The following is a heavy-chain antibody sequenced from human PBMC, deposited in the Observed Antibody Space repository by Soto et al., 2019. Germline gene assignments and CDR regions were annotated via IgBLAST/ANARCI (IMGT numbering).Heavy chain of an antibody. CDR1: GGSISSYY. D-gene: IGHD3-10*01. J-gene: IGHJ6*02. CDR2: IYYSGST. V-gene: IGHV4-59*01. Sequence: PSETLSLTCTVSGGSISSYYWSWIRQPPGKGLEWIGYIYYSGSTNYNPSLKSRVTISVDTSKNQFSLKLSSVTAADTAVYYCASHPADYYGSGSYWDVWGQGTTVTVSS. CDR3: ASHPADYYGSGSYWDV.